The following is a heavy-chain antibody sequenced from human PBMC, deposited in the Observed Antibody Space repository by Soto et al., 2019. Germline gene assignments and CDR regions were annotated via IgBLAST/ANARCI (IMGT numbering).Heavy chain of an antibody. V-gene: IGHV3-30-3*01. D-gene: IGHD3-22*01. J-gene: IGHJ4*02. Sequence: QVQLVESGGGVVQPGRSLRLSCAASGFTFSSYAMHWVRQAPGKGLEWVEVISYDGSNKYYADSVKGRFTISRDNSKNTLYLQMNSLRAEDTAVDYCARDRGYYYDSSGYPGAHWGQGTMVTVSS. CDR3: ARDRGYYYDSSGYPGAH. CDR2: ISYDGSNK. CDR1: GFTFSSYA.